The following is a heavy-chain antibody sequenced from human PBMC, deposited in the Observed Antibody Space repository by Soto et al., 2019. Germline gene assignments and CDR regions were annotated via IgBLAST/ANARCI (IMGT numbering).Heavy chain of an antibody. J-gene: IGHJ5*02. Sequence: SETLSLTCTVAGGSISSSSYYWGWIRQPPGKGLEWIGSIYYSGSTYYNPSLKSRVTISVDTSKNQFSLKLSSVTAADTAVYYCANTAMVQDDPWGQGTLVTVSS. D-gene: IGHD5-18*01. CDR1: GGSISSSSYY. CDR3: ANTAMVQDDP. CDR2: IYYSGST. V-gene: IGHV4-39*01.